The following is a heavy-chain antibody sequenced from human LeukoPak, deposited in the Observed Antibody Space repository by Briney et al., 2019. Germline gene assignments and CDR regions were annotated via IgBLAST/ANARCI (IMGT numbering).Heavy chain of an antibody. J-gene: IGHJ4*02. Sequence: SETLSLTCAVSGYSISSGYFWAWIRQAPGKRPEWIGSISHSGSSYSNPSLKSRVIVSVDTSNNQFSLRLTSVTAADTATYYCARDGYYYDGTFEYWGQGIRVAVSS. CDR2: ISHSGSS. CDR1: GYSISSGYF. V-gene: IGHV4-38-2*02. CDR3: ARDGYYYDGTFEY. D-gene: IGHD3-22*01.